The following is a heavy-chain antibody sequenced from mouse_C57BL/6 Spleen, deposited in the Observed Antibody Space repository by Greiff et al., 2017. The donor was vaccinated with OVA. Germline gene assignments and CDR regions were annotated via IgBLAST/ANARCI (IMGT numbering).Heavy chain of an antibody. J-gene: IGHJ1*03. CDR3: ARDGSYWYCEV. Sequence: QVQLKESGAELVKPGASVKISCKASGSAFRSYWMTWVKQRPGTGLEWIGQIYPGDGDTNDNGKFKGKATLTADKSSSTAYMQLSSLTSEDSAVYFCARDGSYWYCEVWGTGTTVTVSS. CDR1: GSAFRSYW. CDR2: IYPGDGDT. V-gene: IGHV1-80*01.